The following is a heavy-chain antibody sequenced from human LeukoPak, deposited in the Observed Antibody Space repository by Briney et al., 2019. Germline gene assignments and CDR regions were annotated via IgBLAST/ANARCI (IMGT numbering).Heavy chain of an antibody. Sequence: PGGSLRLSCAASGFAFSTYSMNWVRQAPGKGLEWVSYIRSDSTIINYAESVKGRFTIPRDDAKNSLYLQMNSLRAEDTAVYFCARVQAGKWDFDFWGQGTLVTVSS. CDR1: GFAFSTYS. CDR2: IRSDSTII. J-gene: IGHJ4*02. D-gene: IGHD1-26*01. V-gene: IGHV3-48*01. CDR3: ARVQAGKWDFDF.